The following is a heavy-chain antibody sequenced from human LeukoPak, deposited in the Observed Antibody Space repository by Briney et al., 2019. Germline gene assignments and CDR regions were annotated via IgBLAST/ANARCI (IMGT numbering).Heavy chain of an antibody. D-gene: IGHD3-22*01. CDR1: GGTFSSYA. CDR2: IIPIFGTA. Sequence: ASVKVSCKASGGTFSSYAISWVRQAPGQGLEWMGGIIPIFGTANYAQKSQGRVTITTDESTSTAYMELSSLRSEDTAVYYCARDLYDSSGYYYCYWGQGTLVTVSS. CDR3: ARDLYDSSGYYYCY. V-gene: IGHV1-69*05. J-gene: IGHJ4*02.